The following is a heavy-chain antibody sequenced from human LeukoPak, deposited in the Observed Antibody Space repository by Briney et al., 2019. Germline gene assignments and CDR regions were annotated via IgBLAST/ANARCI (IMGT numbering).Heavy chain of an antibody. CDR2: IIPIFGIA. V-gene: IGHV1-69*04. J-gene: IGHJ4*02. CDR3: ATGQTPRYYYDSSGN. Sequence: ASVKVSCKASGGTFSSYAISWVRQAPGQGLEWMGRIIPIFGIANYAQKFQGRVTITADKSTSTAYMELSSLRSEDTAVYYCATGQTPRYYYDSSGNWGQGTLVTVSS. CDR1: GGTFSSYA. D-gene: IGHD3-22*01.